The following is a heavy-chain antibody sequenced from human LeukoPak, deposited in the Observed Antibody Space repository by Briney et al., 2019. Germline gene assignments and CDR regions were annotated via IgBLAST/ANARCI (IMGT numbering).Heavy chain of an antibody. D-gene: IGHD5-12*01. Sequence: PGGSLRLSCAASGLRVSTNYIGWVRQARGKWRGWVSVLYSSGDTYYADSVKGRFTISGDNSKNTVYLQMNSLRAKHTAVYYCVREKNDIVLTSYYFDYWGQGTLVTVSS. CDR3: VREKNDIVLTSYYFDY. CDR1: GLRVSTNY. V-gene: IGHV3-53*01. CDR2: LYSSGDT. J-gene: IGHJ4*02.